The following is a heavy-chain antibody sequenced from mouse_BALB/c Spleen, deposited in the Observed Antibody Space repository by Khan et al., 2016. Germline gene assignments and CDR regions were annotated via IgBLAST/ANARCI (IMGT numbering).Heavy chain of an antibody. CDR2: ISSGGSYT. D-gene: IGHD1-1*01. Sequence: EVELVESGGDLVKPGGSLKLSCAASGFTFSNYGMSWVRQTPDKRLEWVATISSGGSYTYYPDSVKGRFTISRDNAKNTLYLQMSSLKSEDTAMFYCARGVYYGSSYKYAMDYWGQGTSVTVSS. CDR1: GFTFSNYG. J-gene: IGHJ4*01. V-gene: IGHV5-6*01. CDR3: ARGVYYGSSYKYAMDY.